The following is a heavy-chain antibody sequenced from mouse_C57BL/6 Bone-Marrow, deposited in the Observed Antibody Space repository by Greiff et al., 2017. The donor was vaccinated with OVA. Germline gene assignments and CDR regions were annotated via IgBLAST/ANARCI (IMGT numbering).Heavy chain of an antibody. V-gene: IGHV7-3*01. Sequence: DVKLVESGGGLVQPGGSLSLSCAASGFTFTDYYMSWVRQPPGKALEWLGFIRNKANGYTTEYSASVKGRFTISRDNSQSILYLQMNALRAEDSATYYCARYYYSNSLDYWGQGTSVTVSS. CDR2: IRNKANGYTT. D-gene: IGHD2-5*01. CDR3: ARYYYSNSLDY. J-gene: IGHJ4*01. CDR1: GFTFTDYY.